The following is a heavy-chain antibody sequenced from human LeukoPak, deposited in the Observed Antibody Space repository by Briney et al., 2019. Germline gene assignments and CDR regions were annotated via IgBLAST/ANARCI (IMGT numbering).Heavy chain of an antibody. CDR2: MNPNSGNT. Sequence: ASVKVSCKASGYTFTSYDINWVRQATGQGLEWMGWMNPNSGNTGYAQKFQGRVTMTRNTSISTAYMELSSLRSEDTAVYYCAKSQESGSYCDYWGQGTLVTVSS. D-gene: IGHD1-26*01. CDR3: AKSQESGSYCDY. CDR1: GYTFTSYD. V-gene: IGHV1-8*01. J-gene: IGHJ4*02.